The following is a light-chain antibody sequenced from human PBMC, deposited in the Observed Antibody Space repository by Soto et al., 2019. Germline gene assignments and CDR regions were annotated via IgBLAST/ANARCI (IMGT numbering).Light chain of an antibody. CDR3: NSYAGDIIRFV. V-gene: IGLV2-14*01. Sequence: QSVLTQPASVSGSPGQSVTISCTGTSSDVGAYKYVSWYQQHPGKAPKLMIYEVSNRPSGVSNRFSGSKSGNTASLTISGIQADEGADYYCNSYAGDIIRFVFGTGTKVTV. J-gene: IGLJ1*01. CDR2: EVS. CDR1: SSDVGAYKY.